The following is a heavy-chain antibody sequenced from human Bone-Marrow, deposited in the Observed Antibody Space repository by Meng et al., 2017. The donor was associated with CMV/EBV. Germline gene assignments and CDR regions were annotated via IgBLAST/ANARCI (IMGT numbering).Heavy chain of an antibody. CDR1: GFTFSSYS. CDR2: ISSSSSTK. J-gene: IGHJ4*02. Sequence: GESLKISCAAPGFTFSSYSMNWVRQAPGKGLEWVSYISSSSSTKYYADSVKGRFTISRDNAKNSLYLQMNSLRAEDTAVYYCARALRFDYWGQGTLVTVSS. CDR3: ARALRFDY. V-gene: IGHV3-48*04.